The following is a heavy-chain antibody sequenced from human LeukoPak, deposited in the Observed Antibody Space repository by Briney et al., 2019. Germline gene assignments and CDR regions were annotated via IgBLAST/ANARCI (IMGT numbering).Heavy chain of an antibody. D-gene: IGHD5-12*01. CDR3: AKDQNMVATAPFDC. Sequence: GGSLRLSCAASGFTFSSYAMSWVRQAPGKGLEWVSAISGNAGSTYYADSVKGRFTISRDNSKNTLYLQMNSLRAEDTAIYYCAKDQNMVATAPFDCWGQGTLVTVSS. CDR1: GFTFSSYA. CDR2: ISGNAGST. V-gene: IGHV3-23*01. J-gene: IGHJ4*02.